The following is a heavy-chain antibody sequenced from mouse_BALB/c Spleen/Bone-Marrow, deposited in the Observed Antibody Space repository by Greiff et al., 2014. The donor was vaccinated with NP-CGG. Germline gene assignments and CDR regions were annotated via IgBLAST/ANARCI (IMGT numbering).Heavy chain of an antibody. CDR3: ARGWDYEGYFDY. J-gene: IGHJ2*01. Sequence: QVQLQQSGAELARPGASVKMSCKASGYSFTSYTMHWVKQRPGQGLEWIVYINPSSGYTNYNQKFKDKATLTADKSSSTAYMQLSSLTSEDSAVYYCARGWDYEGYFDYWGQGTTLTVSS. D-gene: IGHD2-4*01. CDR1: GYSFTSYT. V-gene: IGHV1-4*01. CDR2: INPSSGYT.